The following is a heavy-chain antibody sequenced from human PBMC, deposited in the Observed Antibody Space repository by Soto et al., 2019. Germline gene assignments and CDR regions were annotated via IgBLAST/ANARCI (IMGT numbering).Heavy chain of an antibody. CDR2: ISAYDGKT. CDR3: ARDPHEFWTSYWFVP. Sequence: QVQLLQSGAEVKEPGASVKVSCKTSGYTFNTYGINWVRQAPGQGLELMGWISAYDGKTTYAEKCQGRVTMTTDKSTSTAYMELRSLRSDDTAIYYCARDPHEFWTSYWFVPWGQGTPVTVSS. CDR1: GYTFNTYG. J-gene: IGHJ5*02. D-gene: IGHD3-3*01. V-gene: IGHV1-18*01.